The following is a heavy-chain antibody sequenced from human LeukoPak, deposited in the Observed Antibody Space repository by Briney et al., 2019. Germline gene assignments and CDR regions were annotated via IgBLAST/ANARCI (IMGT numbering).Heavy chain of an antibody. Sequence: PGGSLRLSCAVSGFTCSTYVMSWVRQAPGKGLEWVAVTSSDLNVKLYADSVKGRFTISRDNSRSTLYLQMNSLRPEDTAIYYCAREGYYGSGSPPSLYFDYWGQGTLVTVSS. CDR3: AREGYYGSGSPPSLYFDY. V-gene: IGHV3-30*03. CDR1: GFTCSTYV. J-gene: IGHJ4*02. D-gene: IGHD3-10*01. CDR2: TSSDLNVK.